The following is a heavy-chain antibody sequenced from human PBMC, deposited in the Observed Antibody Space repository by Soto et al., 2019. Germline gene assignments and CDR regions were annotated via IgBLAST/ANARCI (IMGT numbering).Heavy chain of an antibody. CDR2: ISAYNGNK. D-gene: IGHD3-10*01. CDR1: GYTFTNYG. CDR3: ARFNYYNSGTPFRYVDV. J-gene: IGHJ6*03. Sequence: ASVKVSCKTSGYTFTNYGISWVRQAPGQGLEWMGWISAYNGNKNYAQKLQGRVTMTTDTSTSTAYMDLRSLRSDDTAVYYCARFNYYNSGTPFRYVDVWGKGTTVTVSS. V-gene: IGHV1-18*01.